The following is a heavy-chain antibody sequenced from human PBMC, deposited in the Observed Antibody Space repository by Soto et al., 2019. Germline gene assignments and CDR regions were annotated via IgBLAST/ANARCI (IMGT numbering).Heavy chain of an antibody. V-gene: IGHV4-34*01. CDR2: INHGGST. CDR3: GRRLPLGHCYFDL. J-gene: IGHJ2*01. Sequence: QVQLQRWGAGLLKPSETLSLTCAVYGGSFSGYYWSWIRQPPGKGLEWIGEINHGGSTNYNPSLKRRVAISVDTSKNQFSLKLSSVTAADTAVDYCGRRLPLGHCYFDLWGRGTLVTVSS. CDR1: GGSFSGYY. D-gene: IGHD3-16*01.